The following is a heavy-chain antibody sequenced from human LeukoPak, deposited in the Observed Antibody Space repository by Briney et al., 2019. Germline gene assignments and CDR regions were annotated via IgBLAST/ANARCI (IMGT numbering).Heavy chain of an antibody. CDR3: ARAGNYYDSSGYLKY. V-gene: IGHV1-69*13. Sequence: SVKVSCTTSGYTFTNYYIHWVRQAPGQGLEWMGGIIPIFGTANYAQKFQGRVTITADESTSTAYMELSSLRSEDTAVYYCARAGNYYDSSGYLKYWGQGTLVTVSS. J-gene: IGHJ4*02. CDR1: GYTFTNYY. D-gene: IGHD3-22*01. CDR2: IIPIFGTA.